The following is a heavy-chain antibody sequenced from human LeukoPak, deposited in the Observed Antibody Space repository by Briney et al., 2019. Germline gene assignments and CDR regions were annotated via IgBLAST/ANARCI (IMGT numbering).Heavy chain of an antibody. V-gene: IGHV3-23*01. CDR3: AKEGYYDSIDFDY. CDR2: ISGSGGST. CDR1: GFTFNTYA. Sequence: GGSLRLSCATSGFTFNTYAMSWVRQAPGKGLEWVSAISGSGGSTYYADSVKGRFTISRDNSKNTLYLQMNSLRAEDTAVYYCAKEGYYDSIDFDYWGQGTLVTVSS. D-gene: IGHD3-22*01. J-gene: IGHJ4*02.